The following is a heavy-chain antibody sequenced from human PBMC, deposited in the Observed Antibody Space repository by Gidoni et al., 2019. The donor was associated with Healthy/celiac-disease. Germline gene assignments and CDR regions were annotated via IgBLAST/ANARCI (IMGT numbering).Heavy chain of an antibody. CDR3: AKDSGAVTTACCYYGMDV. CDR2: ISWNSGSI. V-gene: IGHV3-9*01. Sequence: EVQLVESGGGLVQPGRSLRLSCAASGFTFDDYALHWVRQAPGKGLEWVSGISWNSGSIGYADSVKGRFTIPRDNAKNSLYLQMNSLRAEDTALYYCAKDSGAVTTACCYYGMDVWGQGTTVTVSS. CDR1: GFTFDDYA. J-gene: IGHJ6*02. D-gene: IGHD4-17*01.